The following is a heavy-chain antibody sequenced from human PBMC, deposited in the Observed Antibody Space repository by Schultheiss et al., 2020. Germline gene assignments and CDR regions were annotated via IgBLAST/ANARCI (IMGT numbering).Heavy chain of an antibody. CDR2: IIPIFGTA. D-gene: IGHD4-11*01. CDR1: GGTFSSYA. Sequence: PCKASGGTFSSYAISWVRQAPGQGLEWMGGIIPIFGTANYAQKFQGRVTITADESTSTAYMELSSLRSEDTAVYYCARDRREDDYSPPHYGMDVWGKGTTVTVSS. J-gene: IGHJ6*04. V-gene: IGHV1-69*01. CDR3: ARDRREDDYSPPHYGMDV.